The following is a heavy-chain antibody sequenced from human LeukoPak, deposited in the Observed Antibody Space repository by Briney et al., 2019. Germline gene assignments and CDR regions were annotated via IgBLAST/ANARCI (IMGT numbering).Heavy chain of an antibody. Sequence: SETLSLTCTVSGGSISSYYWSRIRQPPGKGLEWIGYIYYSGSTNYNPSLKSRVTISVDTSKNQFSLKLSSVTAADTAVYYCAGPRIFFDYWGQGTLVTVSS. D-gene: IGHD3-3*01. V-gene: IGHV4-59*01. CDR3: AGPRIFFDY. CDR2: IYYSGST. CDR1: GGSISSYY. J-gene: IGHJ4*02.